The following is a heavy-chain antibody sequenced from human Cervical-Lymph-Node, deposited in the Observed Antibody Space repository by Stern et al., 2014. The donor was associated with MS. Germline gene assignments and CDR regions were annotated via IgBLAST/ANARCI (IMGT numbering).Heavy chain of an antibody. Sequence: QVTLKESGPALVKPAQTLTLTCTLSGFSVSTSGVRVSWIRQPPGKALEWLTSIDLDDDRFYRASLKTRLTVSKDISKNQVVLTMTNVDPVDTATYYCARHRPDCRDGSCYLTLFDYWGQGTLVTVSS. V-gene: IGHV2-70*04. J-gene: IGHJ4*02. CDR1: GFSVSTSGVR. D-gene: IGHD2-15*01. CDR2: IDLDDDR. CDR3: ARHRPDCRDGSCYLTLFDY.